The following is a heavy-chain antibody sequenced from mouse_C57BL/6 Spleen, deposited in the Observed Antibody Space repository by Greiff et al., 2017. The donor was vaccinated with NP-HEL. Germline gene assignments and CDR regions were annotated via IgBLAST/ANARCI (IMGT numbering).Heavy chain of an antibody. Sequence: QVQLQQPGAELVKPGASVKVSCKASGYTFTSYWMHWVKQRPGQGLEWIGRIHPSDSDTNYNQKFTGKATLTVDKSSSTAYMQLSSLTSEDSAVYYCARSRGYYYGSSAYYAMDYWGQGTSVTVSS. V-gene: IGHV1-74*01. J-gene: IGHJ4*01. CDR2: IHPSDSDT. CDR3: ARSRGYYYGSSAYYAMDY. D-gene: IGHD1-1*01. CDR1: GYTFTSYW.